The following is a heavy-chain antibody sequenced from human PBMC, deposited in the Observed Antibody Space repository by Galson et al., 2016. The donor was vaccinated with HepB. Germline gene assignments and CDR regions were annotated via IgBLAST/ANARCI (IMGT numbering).Heavy chain of an antibody. Sequence: SLRLSCAASGFTFSAYYMSWIRQAPGKGLAWVSCISSSGSTIYYADSVKGRFTISRDDSKNTVHLQMNSLRVEDTAMYFCASAPTITTIWGSWGQGTLVTVSS. V-gene: IGHV3-11*01. CDR3: ASAPTITTIWGS. CDR2: ISSSGSTI. CDR1: GFTFSAYY. J-gene: IGHJ5*02. D-gene: IGHD5-24*01.